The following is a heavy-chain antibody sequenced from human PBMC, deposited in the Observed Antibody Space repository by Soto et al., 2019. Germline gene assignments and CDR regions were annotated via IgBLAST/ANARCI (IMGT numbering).Heavy chain of an antibody. J-gene: IGHJ4*02. Sequence: QVQLVQSGAEVKKPGASVKVSCKASGYTFTSYGISWVRQAPGQGLEWMGWISADNGNTNYAQKLQGRVTMTTDTSTSTAYMELRSLRSDDTDVYYCARFNAAGATTCGLADYWGQGTLVTVSS. CDR3: ARFNAAGATTCGLADY. CDR1: GYTFTSYG. CDR2: ISADNGNT. D-gene: IGHD1-26*01. V-gene: IGHV1-18*01.